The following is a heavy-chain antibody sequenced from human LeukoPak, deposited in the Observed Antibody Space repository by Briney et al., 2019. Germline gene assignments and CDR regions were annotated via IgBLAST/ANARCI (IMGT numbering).Heavy chain of an antibody. Sequence: PGGSLRLSCAASGFTFSSYAMSWVRQAPGKGLEWVSAISGSGGSTYYADSVKGRFTISRDNSKNTLYLQMNSLRAEDTAVYYCARWTVEWLSYYFDYWGQGTLVTVSS. CDR2: ISGSGGST. D-gene: IGHD3-22*01. CDR1: GFTFSSYA. CDR3: ARWTVEWLSYYFDY. J-gene: IGHJ4*02. V-gene: IGHV3-23*01.